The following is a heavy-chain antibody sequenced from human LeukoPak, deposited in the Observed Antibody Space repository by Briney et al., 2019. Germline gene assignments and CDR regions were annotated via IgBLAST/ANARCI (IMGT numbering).Heavy chain of an antibody. Sequence: RASETLSLTCAVYGGSFSGYYWSWIRQPPGKGLEWIGYIYYSGSTYYNPSLKSRVTISVDTSKNQFSLKLSSVTAADTAVYYCASTEAVYGDYLSIDYWGQGTLVTVSS. V-gene: IGHV4-34*01. CDR1: GGSFSGYY. CDR3: ASTEAVYGDYLSIDY. CDR2: IYYSGST. D-gene: IGHD4-17*01. J-gene: IGHJ4*02.